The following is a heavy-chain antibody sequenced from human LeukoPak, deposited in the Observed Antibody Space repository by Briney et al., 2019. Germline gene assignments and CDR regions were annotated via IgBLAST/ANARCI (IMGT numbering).Heavy chain of an antibody. CDR2: VSAYNGNT. CDR3: ARPIGSSWYGWFDP. J-gene: IGHJ5*02. V-gene: IGHV1-18*01. Sequence: GASVKVSCKASGYTFTGYGISWVRQAPGQGLEWMGWVSAYNGNTNYAQKLQGRVTMTTDTSTSTAYMELRSLRSDDTAVYYCARPIGSSWYGWFDPWGQGTLVTVSS. CDR1: GYTFTGYG. D-gene: IGHD6-13*01.